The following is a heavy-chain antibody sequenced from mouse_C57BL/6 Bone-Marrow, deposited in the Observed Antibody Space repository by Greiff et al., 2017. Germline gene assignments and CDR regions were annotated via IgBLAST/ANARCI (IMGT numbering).Heavy chain of an antibody. CDR2: IDPSDSYT. Sequence: QVHVKQPGAELVRPGTSVKLSCKASGYTFTSYWMHWVKQRPGQGLEWIGVIDPSDSYTNYNQKFKGKATLTVDTSSSTAYMQLSSLTSEDSAVYYCAREGVYYGSSYYAMDYWGQGTSVTVSS. V-gene: IGHV1-59*01. CDR1: GYTFTSYW. CDR3: AREGVYYGSSYYAMDY. J-gene: IGHJ4*01. D-gene: IGHD1-1*01.